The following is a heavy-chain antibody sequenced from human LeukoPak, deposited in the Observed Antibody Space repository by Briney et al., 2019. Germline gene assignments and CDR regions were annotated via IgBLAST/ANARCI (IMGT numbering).Heavy chain of an antibody. D-gene: IGHD1-26*01. CDR1: GFTFSSYA. J-gene: IGHJ4*02. CDR2: ISGSGGST. Sequence: GGSLRLSCAASGFTFSSYAMSWVRQAPGKGLEWVSAISGSGGSTYYADSVKGRFTISRDNSKNTLYLQMNSLRAEDTAVYYCARGRGSYYYYFDYWGQGTLVTVSS. CDR3: ARGRGSYYYYFDY. V-gene: IGHV3-23*01.